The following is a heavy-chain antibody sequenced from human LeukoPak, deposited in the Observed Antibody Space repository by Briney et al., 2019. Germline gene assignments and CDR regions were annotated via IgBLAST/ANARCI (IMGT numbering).Heavy chain of an antibody. V-gene: IGHV4-30-4*01. D-gene: IGHD3-10*01. Sequence: SQTLSLTCTVSGGSISRGDYYWSWIRQPPGKGLERIGYIYYSGSTYYNPSLKSRVTISVDTSKNQFSLKLSSVTAADTAVYYCARSYYYGSGSYNYYYYYGMDVWGQGTTVTVSS. J-gene: IGHJ6*02. CDR3: ARSYYYGSGSYNYYYYYGMDV. CDR1: GGSISRGDYY. CDR2: IYYSGST.